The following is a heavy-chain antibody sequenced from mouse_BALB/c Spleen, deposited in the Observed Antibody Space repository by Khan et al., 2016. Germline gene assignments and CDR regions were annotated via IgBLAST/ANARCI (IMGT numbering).Heavy chain of an antibody. Sequence: EVKLVESGGGLVQPGGSLKLSCAASGFDFSRYWMSWVRQAPGKGLEWIGEINPDSSTINYTQSLKDKFIISRDNARNTLYLQMSKVRSEDTALSDSVRRPCGTHGAWFAYWGQGTLVTVSA. V-gene: IGHV4-1*02. J-gene: IGHJ3*01. D-gene: IGHD1-1*02. CDR2: INPDSSTI. CDR3: VRRPCGTHGAWFAY. CDR1: GFDFSRYW.